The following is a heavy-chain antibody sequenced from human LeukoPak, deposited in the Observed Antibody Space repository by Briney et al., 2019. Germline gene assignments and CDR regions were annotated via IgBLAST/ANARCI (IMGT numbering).Heavy chain of an antibody. CDR3: ARHGDYSSSSPLDYYYYGVDV. J-gene: IGHJ6*02. D-gene: IGHD6-6*01. Sequence: SETLSLTCTVSGGSISSSSYSWGWIRQPPGKGLQWIGSIYYSGSTYYNPSLKSRVTISVDTSKHQFSLKLRSVTAADPAVYYCARHGDYSSSSPLDYYYYGVDVWGQGPTVPVSS. CDR2: IYYSGST. V-gene: IGHV4-39*01. CDR1: GGSISSSSYS.